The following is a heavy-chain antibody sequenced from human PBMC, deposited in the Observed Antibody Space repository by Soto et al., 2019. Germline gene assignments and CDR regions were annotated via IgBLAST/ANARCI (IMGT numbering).Heavy chain of an antibody. D-gene: IGHD6-13*01. V-gene: IGHV3-7*01. CDR1: GFSFSAYW. J-gene: IGHJ4*02. Sequence: EVQLVESGGGLVQPGGSLRLSCAASGFSFSAYWMSWVRQAPGKGLEWVANIQPEGSEKHYVDSVKGRFTISRDNAKKSLFLQMKSLRAEDTALYYCARDPGIAAAGTVGYFDYWGQGTLVTVSS. CDR2: IQPEGSEK. CDR3: ARDPGIAAAGTVGYFDY.